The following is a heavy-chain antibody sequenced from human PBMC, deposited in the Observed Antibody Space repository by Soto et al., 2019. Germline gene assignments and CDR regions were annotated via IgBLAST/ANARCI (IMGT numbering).Heavy chain of an antibody. D-gene: IGHD3-16*02. V-gene: IGHV1-46*01. Sequence: QVQLVQSGAEVKKPGASVKVSCKASGYTFTSYYMNWVRQAPGQGLEWMGIINPSGGSTSYAQKFQGIVTMTRDTSTSTVYMELSSLRSEDTAVYYCARDHWDPYLGELSGLPDYWGQGTLVTVSS. CDR3: ARDHWDPYLGELSGLPDY. CDR2: INPSGGST. J-gene: IGHJ4*02. CDR1: GYTFTSYY.